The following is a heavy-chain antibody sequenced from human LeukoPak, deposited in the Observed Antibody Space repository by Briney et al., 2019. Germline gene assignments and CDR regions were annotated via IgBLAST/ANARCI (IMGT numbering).Heavy chain of an antibody. CDR1: GYSFSIYW. J-gene: IGHJ4*02. CDR3: ARLLGTGTPFDY. V-gene: IGHV5-51*01. CDR2: TGFSDT. Sequence: GESLKISCKASGYSFSIYWIGWVRQMPGKGLEWMGVTGFSDTRYNPSFRGQVTISADKSINTAYLQWSSLKASDTAIYYCARLLGTGTPFDYWGQGTLVTVSS. D-gene: IGHD3-16*01.